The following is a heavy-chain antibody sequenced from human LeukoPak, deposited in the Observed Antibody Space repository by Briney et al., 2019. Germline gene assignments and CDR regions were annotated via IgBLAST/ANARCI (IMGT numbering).Heavy chain of an antibody. CDR3: ASMAKLGTRGPYDY. J-gene: IGHJ4*02. V-gene: IGHV1-69*04. CDR2: IIPILGIA. CDR1: GGTFSSYA. D-gene: IGHD7-27*01. Sequence: GASVKVSCKASGGTFSSYAISWVRQAPGQGLEWMGRIIPILGIANYAQKFQGRVTITADKSTSTAYMELSSLRSEDTAVYYCASMAKLGTRGPYDYWGQGTLVTVSS.